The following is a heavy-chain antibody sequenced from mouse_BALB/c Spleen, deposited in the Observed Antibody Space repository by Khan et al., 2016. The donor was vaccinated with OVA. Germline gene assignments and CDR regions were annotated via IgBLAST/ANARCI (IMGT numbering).Heavy chain of an antibody. J-gene: IGHJ3*01. CDR2: INPTTGYT. CDR1: GYTFTSYW. CDR3: ERSPTKITQFSY. V-gene: IGHV1-7*01. D-gene: IGHD2-4*01. Sequence: QVQLQQSGAELVKPGASVKMSCKASGYTFTSYWMHWVKQRPGQGLEWIGFINPTTGYTEYNQKFKDKATLTADKSSSTAYMQLSSLTSEDSAVYYCERSPTKITQFSYWGQGTLVTVAA.